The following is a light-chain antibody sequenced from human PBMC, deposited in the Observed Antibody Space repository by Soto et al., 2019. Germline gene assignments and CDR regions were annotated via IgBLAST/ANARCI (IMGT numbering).Light chain of an antibody. CDR2: EVS. J-gene: IGLJ3*02. Sequence: QSALTQPASVSGSPGQSITISCTGTSSDVGGYNYVSWYQHHPGKAPKLMIYEVSNRPSGVSNRFSGSKSGNTASLTISGLQAEDEADYYGSSYTGSSTPVFGGGTQLTVL. CDR1: SSDVGGYNY. V-gene: IGLV2-14*01. CDR3: SSYTGSSTPV.